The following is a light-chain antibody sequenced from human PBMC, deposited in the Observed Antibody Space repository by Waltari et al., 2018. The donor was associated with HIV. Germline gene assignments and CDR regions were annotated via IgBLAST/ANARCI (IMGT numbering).Light chain of an antibody. CDR3: QQYKSYSLT. J-gene: IGKJ5*01. Sequence: DIQMTQSPSTLSASVGDRVIITCRSSQNVDNWLAWYQQRPGSAPKVLIYKTSTLQTGVPSRFSGSASGTEFSLTISSLQPDDFATYYCQQYKSYSLTFGQGTRLEIK. CDR2: KTS. CDR1: QNVDNW. V-gene: IGKV1-5*03.